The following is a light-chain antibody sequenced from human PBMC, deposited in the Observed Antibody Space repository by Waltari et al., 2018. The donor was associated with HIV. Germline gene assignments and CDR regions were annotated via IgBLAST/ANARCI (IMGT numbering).Light chain of an antibody. J-gene: IGKJ2*01. V-gene: IGKV3-11*01. CDR1: QSVSIY. Sequence: EIVLTQSPATLSLSPGERAPLSCRASQSVSIYLAWYQQKPGQPPRLLIYDASNRATAIPARFSGSGSGTDFTLTISSLEPEDSAVYYCQQRSRWPPAYTFGQGTKLEIK. CDR2: DAS. CDR3: QQRSRWPPAYT.